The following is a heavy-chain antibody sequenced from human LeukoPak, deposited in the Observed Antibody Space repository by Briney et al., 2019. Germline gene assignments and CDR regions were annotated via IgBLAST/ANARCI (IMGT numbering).Heavy chain of an antibody. V-gene: IGHV4-39*07. J-gene: IGHJ5*02. CDR3: ARDKDYDKEFPNWFDP. CDR1: GGSISSSSYY. CDR2: IYYSGST. D-gene: IGHD3-9*01. Sequence: PSETLSLTCTVSGGSISSSSYYWGWIRQPPGKGLEWIGSIYYSGSTYYNPSLKSRVTISVDTSKNQFSLKLSSVTAADTAVYYCARDKDYDKEFPNWFDPWGQGTLVTVSS.